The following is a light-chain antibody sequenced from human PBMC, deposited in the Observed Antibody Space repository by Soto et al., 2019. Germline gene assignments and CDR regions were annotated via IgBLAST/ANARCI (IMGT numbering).Light chain of an antibody. V-gene: IGKV3-20*01. CDR1: QSVSSSY. CDR3: KQYGSSPLT. J-gene: IGKJ4*01. Sequence: EIVLMQSPGTLSLSPGERATLSCRASQSVSSSYLAWYQQKPGQAHRLLIYDASSRATGIQDRFSGSGSGTDFTLTIRRLEPEDFAVFYCKQYGSSPLTFGGGTKVDIK. CDR2: DAS.